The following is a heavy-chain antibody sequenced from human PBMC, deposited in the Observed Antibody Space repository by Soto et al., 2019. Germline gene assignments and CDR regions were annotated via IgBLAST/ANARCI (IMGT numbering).Heavy chain of an antibody. J-gene: IGHJ6*02. D-gene: IGHD1-26*01. CDR1: GFTFSNYA. CDR3: ARGRRRNLGATASYGMDV. Sequence: QVQLVESGGGVVQPGRSLRLSCAASGFTFSNYAMHWVRQAPGKGLEWVAVIWSDGSNEYYADSVKGRFTISRDNSKNKLYLQLNSLRAEDTAVYYCARGRRRNLGATASYGMDVWGQGTTVTVSS. V-gene: IGHV3-33*01. CDR2: IWSDGSNE.